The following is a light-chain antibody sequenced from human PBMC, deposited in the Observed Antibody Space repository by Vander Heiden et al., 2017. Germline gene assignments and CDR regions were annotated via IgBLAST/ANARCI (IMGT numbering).Light chain of an antibody. CDR2: LVS. CDR3: MQPLHTPWT. J-gene: IGKJ1*01. V-gene: IGKV2-28*01. CDR1: QSLLYSNGNTC. Sequence: EIVMTQSSLSLPVTPGEPASIPCRSSQSLLYSNGNTCVDWYLQKPGQSPQLLIYLVSNRASGVPDRFSGSGSGTDFTLRISRVEAEDVGVYYCMQPLHTPWTFGQGTKVEIK.